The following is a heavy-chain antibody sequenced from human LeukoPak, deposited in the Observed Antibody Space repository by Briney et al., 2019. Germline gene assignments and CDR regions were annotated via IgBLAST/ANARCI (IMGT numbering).Heavy chain of an antibody. Sequence: PGGSLRLSCAASGFTFSSYSMNWVRQAPGKGLEWVSSISSSSSYIYYADSVKGRFTISRDNAKNSLYLQMNSLRAEDTAVYYYARDRPGYSSGWYANWGQGTLVTVSS. D-gene: IGHD6-19*01. CDR2: ISSSSSYI. V-gene: IGHV3-21*01. CDR1: GFTFSSYS. CDR3: ARDRPGYSSGWYAN. J-gene: IGHJ4*02.